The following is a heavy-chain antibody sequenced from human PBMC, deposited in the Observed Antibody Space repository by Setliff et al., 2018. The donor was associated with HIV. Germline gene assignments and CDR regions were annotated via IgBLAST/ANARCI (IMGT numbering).Heavy chain of an antibody. CDR3: ARGAAALSIPTPPDY. J-gene: IGHJ4*02. D-gene: IGHD6-6*01. CDR2: IYYSGST. Sequence: SETLSLTCNVSGGSISSHYWSWIRQPPGKGLEWIGYIYYSGSTNYNPSPKSRVTISVDTPKTQFSLKLSSVTAADTAVYYCARGAAALSIPTPPDYWGQGTLVTVS. V-gene: IGHV4-59*11. CDR1: GGSISSHY.